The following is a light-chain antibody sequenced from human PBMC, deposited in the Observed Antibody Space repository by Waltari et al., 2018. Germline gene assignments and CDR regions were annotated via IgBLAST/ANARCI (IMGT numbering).Light chain of an antibody. CDR1: ESISTW. J-gene: IGKJ4*01. V-gene: IGKV1-5*03. CDR3: QHYSSLPLT. CDR2: KAS. Sequence: DIQITQSPSTLSASVGDRVTITCRASESISTWLAWYQQKPGKAPKLLIYKASSLESGVPSRFSGSGSGTEFTLTISSLQPDDFATYSCQHYSSLPLTFGGGTKVEI.